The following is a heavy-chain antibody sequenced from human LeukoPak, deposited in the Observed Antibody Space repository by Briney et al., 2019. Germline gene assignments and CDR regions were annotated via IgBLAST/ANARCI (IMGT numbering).Heavy chain of an antibody. Sequence: PSQTLSLTCTVSGGSISSGGYYWSWIRQHPGKGLEWIGYIYYSGSTYYNPSLKSRVTISVDTSKNQFSLKLSSVTAADTAVYYCASLLLGDYYDSSGYGSKYGMDVWGQGTTVTVSS. CDR1: GGSISSGGYY. V-gene: IGHV4-31*03. J-gene: IGHJ6*02. CDR3: ASLLLGDYYDSSGYGSKYGMDV. D-gene: IGHD3-22*01. CDR2: IYYSGST.